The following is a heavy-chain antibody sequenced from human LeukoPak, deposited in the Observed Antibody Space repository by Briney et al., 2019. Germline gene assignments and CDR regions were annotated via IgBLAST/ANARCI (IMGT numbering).Heavy chain of an antibody. CDR2: INPNSGGT. CDR3: ARVVYYFDAMDV. V-gene: IGHV1-2*02. J-gene: IGHJ6*02. CDR1: GYTFTDYN. Sequence: ASVKVSCKASGYTFTDYNIHWVRQAPGQGLEWMGWINPNSGGTNYAQKFQGRVHMTRDTSISTAYMELSRLRSDDTALYYCARVVYYFDAMDVWGQETTVTVSS. D-gene: IGHD2-8*01.